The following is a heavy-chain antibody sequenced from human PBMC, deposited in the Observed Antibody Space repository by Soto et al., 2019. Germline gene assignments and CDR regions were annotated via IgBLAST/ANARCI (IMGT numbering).Heavy chain of an antibody. D-gene: IGHD6-13*01. CDR2: FDPEDGET. J-gene: IGHJ5*02. CDR1: GYTLTELS. V-gene: IGHV1-24*01. CDR3: ATVKLWGIAAAGTVDWFDP. Sequence: GASVKVSCKVSGYTLTELSMHWVRQAPGKGLEWMGGFDPEDGETIYAQKFQGRVTMTEDTSTDTAYMELSSLRSEDTAVYYCATVKLWGIAAAGTVDWFDPWGQGTLVTVSS.